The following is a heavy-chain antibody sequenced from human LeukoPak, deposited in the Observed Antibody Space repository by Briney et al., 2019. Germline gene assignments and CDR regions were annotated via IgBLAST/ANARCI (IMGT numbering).Heavy chain of an antibody. D-gene: IGHD3-22*01. CDR1: GYTFTGYY. CDR3: ARGDYESSGLPAHLHH. V-gene: IGHV1-2*02. CDR2: INPNSGGT. Sequence: GASVKVSCKASGYTFTGYYMHWVRQAPGQGLEWMGWINPNSGGTNYAQTFQGSVTMTRDTSISTAYMELSRLRSDDTSVYYCARGDYESSGLPAHLHHWLRGTRVTVPS. J-gene: IGHJ1*01.